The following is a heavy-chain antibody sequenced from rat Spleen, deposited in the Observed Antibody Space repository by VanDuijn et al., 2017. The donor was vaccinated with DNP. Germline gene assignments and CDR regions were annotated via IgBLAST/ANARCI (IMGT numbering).Heavy chain of an antibody. Sequence: EVQLVESGGGLVQPGRSLKLSCAASGFTFSNYYMAWVPQAPKKGLEWVATISTSGTRTSYPDSEKGRFTISRDNAKSSLYLQMNSLKSENTATYFCARQGPLDAGGQGTSVTVSS. J-gene: IGHJ4*01. CDR1: GFTFSNYY. V-gene: IGHV5-25*01. CDR3: ARQGPLDA. CDR2: ISTSGTRT.